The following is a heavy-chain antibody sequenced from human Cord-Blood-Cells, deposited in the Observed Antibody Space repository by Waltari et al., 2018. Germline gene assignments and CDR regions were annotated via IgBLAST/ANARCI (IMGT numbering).Heavy chain of an antibody. J-gene: IGHJ6*02. Sequence: QVQLVQSGAEVKKPGASVKVSCKASGYTFTSYGISWVRRAPGQGLEWMGWISAYNGNTNYAQKLQGRVTMTTDTSTSTAYMELRSLRSDDTAVYYCATPSGDCGGDCYSHYYYYGMDVWGQGTTVTVSS. CDR3: ATPSGDCGGDCYSHYYYYGMDV. D-gene: IGHD2-21*01. V-gene: IGHV1-18*01. CDR1: GYTFTSYG. CDR2: ISAYNGNT.